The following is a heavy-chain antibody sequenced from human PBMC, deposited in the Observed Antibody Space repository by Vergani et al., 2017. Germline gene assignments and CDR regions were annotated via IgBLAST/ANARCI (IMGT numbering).Heavy chain of an antibody. CDR1: GYTFTSDD. CDR2: MNPISGNT. V-gene: IGHV1-8*03. J-gene: IGHJ4*02. D-gene: IGHD2-8*01. CDR3: VRARRTCTYDHCPRYYYDL. Sequence: QVQLVQSGAEVKKPGASVKVSCKASGYTFTSDDINWVRQATGQGLEWMGWMNPISGNTGYAQNLQGRLTITRDTSVNTACMELSSLTSEDMAVYYCVRARRTCTYDHCPRYYYDLWGQGTLVTVSS.